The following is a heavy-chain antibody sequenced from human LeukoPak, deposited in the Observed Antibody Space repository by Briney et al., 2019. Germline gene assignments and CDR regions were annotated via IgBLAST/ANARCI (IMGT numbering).Heavy chain of an antibody. CDR2: INKDTTYI. Sequence: GGSLILSCAASGFNFNDSGFNWVRQAPGKGLEWVSCINKDTTYIYYSDSVQGRFTISRDNSKNTVYLQMNSLRAEDTAVYYCAKSVAGGDYWGQGTLVAVSS. CDR1: GFNFNDSG. D-gene: IGHD6-19*01. V-gene: IGHV3-21*01. CDR3: AKSVAGGDY. J-gene: IGHJ4*02.